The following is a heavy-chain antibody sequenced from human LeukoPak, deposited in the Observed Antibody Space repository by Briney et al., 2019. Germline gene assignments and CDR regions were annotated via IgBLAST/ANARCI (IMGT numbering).Heavy chain of an antibody. Sequence: PGESLGISCKGSGYTFTSYWISWVRQMPGKGLEWMGRIDPSESYSKYSPSFQGHVTISVDKSISTAYLQWSSLKASDTAMYYCTRRGYSGDAFDIWGQGTKVTVSS. CDR1: GYTFTSYW. CDR2: IDPSESYS. J-gene: IGHJ3*02. CDR3: TRRGYSGDAFDI. V-gene: IGHV5-10-1*01. D-gene: IGHD5-12*01.